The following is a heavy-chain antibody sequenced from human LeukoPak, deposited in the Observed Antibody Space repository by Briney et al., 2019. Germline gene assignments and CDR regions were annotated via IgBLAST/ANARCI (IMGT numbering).Heavy chain of an antibody. D-gene: IGHD2-15*01. CDR2: IYDSGST. Sequence: SETLSLTCTVSGGSIRSSYYYWGWIRQPPGKGLEWIGSIYDSGSTNYNPSLKSRVTISVDTSKNQFSLKLSSVTAADTAVYYCARGLFDKPRRKLGSWFDPWGQGTLVTVSS. J-gene: IGHJ5*02. V-gene: IGHV4-39*07. CDR1: GGSIRSSYYY. CDR3: ARGLFDKPRRKLGSWFDP.